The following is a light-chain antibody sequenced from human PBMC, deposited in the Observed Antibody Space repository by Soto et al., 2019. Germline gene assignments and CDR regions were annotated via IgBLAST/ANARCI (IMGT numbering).Light chain of an antibody. CDR1: PSVSSSY. V-gene: IGKV3-20*01. CDR3: QQYGSLPFT. Sequence: EIVLTQSPGTLSLSPGERATLSCRASPSVSSSYLAWYQQKPGQAPRLLIYGASSRATGIPDRFIGGGSGTDVTLTISRLEPEDFAVYYCQQYGSLPFTFGPGTKVDIK. J-gene: IGKJ3*01. CDR2: GAS.